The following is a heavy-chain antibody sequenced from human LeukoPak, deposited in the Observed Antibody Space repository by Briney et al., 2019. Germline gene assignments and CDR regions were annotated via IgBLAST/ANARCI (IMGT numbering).Heavy chain of an antibody. D-gene: IGHD4-23*01. J-gene: IGHJ4*02. CDR2: IYSGGST. V-gene: IGHV3-53*01. Sequence: EGSLRLSRAASGFTVSSNYMSWVRQAPRKGLEWVSVIYSGGSTYYADSVKGRFTISRDNSKNTLYLQMNSLRAEDTAVYYCAREILGGNGYWGQGTLVTVSS. CDR1: GFTVSSNY. CDR3: AREILGGNGY.